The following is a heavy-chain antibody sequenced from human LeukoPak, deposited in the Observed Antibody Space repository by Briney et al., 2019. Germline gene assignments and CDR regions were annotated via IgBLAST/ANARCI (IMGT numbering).Heavy chain of an antibody. CDR2: IYYSGST. J-gene: IGHJ5*02. V-gene: IGHV4-39*07. Sequence: SETLSLTCTVSGGSISSSSYYWGWIRQPPGKGLEWIGSIYYSGSTYYNPSLKSRVTISVDTSKNQFSLKLSSVTAADTAVYYCARVLTTVTRWFDPWGQGTLVTVSS. CDR3: ARVLTTVTRWFDP. D-gene: IGHD4-17*01. CDR1: GGSISSSSYY.